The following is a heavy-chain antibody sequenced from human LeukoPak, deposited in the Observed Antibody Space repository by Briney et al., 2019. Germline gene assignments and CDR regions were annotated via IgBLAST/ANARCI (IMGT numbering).Heavy chain of an antibody. D-gene: IGHD3-3*01. Sequence: PGGSLILSCVASGFNFRNYAMQWVRQAPGKGLEWVAGLWYEGGKKYYGDSVKGRFTISRDNSKNTLYLQMDSLRAEDTAVYYCAKDSSDLEYEYYYMDVWGKGTTVTVSS. CDR3: AKDSSDLEYEYYYMDV. CDR1: GFNFRNYA. J-gene: IGHJ6*03. V-gene: IGHV3-33*06. CDR2: LWYEGGKK.